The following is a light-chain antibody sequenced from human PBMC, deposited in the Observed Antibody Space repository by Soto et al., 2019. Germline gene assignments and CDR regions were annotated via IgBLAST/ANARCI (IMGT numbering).Light chain of an antibody. CDR3: QQGHTFPWT. J-gene: IGKJ1*01. Sequence: DIQMTQSPSSLSASVGDRVTITCRASQGITNYLNWYQQKLGQAPRLLLYAASTLESGVPSRFSGSGSETDFTLSITSLQPEDFATYYCQQGHTFPWTFGQGTKV. CDR1: QGITNY. CDR2: AAS. V-gene: IGKV1-39*01.